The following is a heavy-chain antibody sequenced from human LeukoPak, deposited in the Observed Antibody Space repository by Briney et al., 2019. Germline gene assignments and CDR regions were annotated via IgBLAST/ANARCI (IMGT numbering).Heavy chain of an antibody. CDR3: ARGKASHDPDAFDI. J-gene: IGHJ3*02. Sequence: SVKVSCKASGYTFTSYYMHWVRQAPGQGLEWMGGIIPIFGTANYARKFQGRVTITADESTSTAYMELSSLRSEDTAVYYCARGKASHDPDAFDIWGQGTMVTVSS. V-gene: IGHV1-69*13. CDR1: GYTFTSYY. D-gene: IGHD1-1*01. CDR2: IIPIFGTA.